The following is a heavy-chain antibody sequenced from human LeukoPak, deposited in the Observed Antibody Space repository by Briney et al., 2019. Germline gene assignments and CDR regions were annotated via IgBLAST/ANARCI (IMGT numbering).Heavy chain of an antibody. J-gene: IGHJ6*02. V-gene: IGHV1-69*13. CDR1: GGTFSSYA. CDR3: ARSRIAVAGTYYYYYGMDV. D-gene: IGHD6-19*01. Sequence: RASVKVSCKASGGTFSSYAISWVRQAPGQGLEWMGGIIPIFGTANYAQEFQGRVTITADESTSTAYMELSSLRSEDTAVYYCARSRIAVAGTYYYYYGMDVWGQGTTVTVSS. CDR2: IIPIFGTA.